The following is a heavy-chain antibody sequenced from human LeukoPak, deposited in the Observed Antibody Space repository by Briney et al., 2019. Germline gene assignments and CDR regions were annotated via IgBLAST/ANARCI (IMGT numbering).Heavy chain of an antibody. CDR2: IYDSGST. CDR1: GGSISIYY. Sequence: SETLSLTCTVSGGSISIYYWSWIRQPPGKGLEWIGYIYDSGSTNYNPSLKSRVTISVDTSKNQFSLKLSSVTAAGTAVYYCASVNSGFWFDPWGQGTLVTVSS. J-gene: IGHJ5*02. CDR3: ASVNSGFWFDP. D-gene: IGHD4-23*01. V-gene: IGHV4-59*01.